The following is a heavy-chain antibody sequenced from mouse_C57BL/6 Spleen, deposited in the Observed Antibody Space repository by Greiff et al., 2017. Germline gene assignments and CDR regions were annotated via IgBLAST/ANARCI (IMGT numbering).Heavy chain of an antibody. V-gene: IGHV1-82*01. J-gene: IGHJ3*01. CDR3: ARNYGSSYDWFAY. CDR2: IYPGDGDT. Sequence: VQLQQSGPELVKPGASVKISCKASGYAFSSSWMNWVKQRPGKGLEWIGRIYPGDGDTNYNGTFKGTATLTADKSSSTAYMQLSSLTSEYSAVYFCARNYGSSYDWFAYWGQGTLVTVSA. D-gene: IGHD1-1*01. CDR1: GYAFSSSW.